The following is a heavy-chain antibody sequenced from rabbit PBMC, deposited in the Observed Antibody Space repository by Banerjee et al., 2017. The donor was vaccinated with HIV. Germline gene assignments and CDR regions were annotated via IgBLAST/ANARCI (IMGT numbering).Heavy chain of an antibody. CDR1: GFTFSNYW. D-gene: IGHD6-1*01. Sequence: QSLEESGGDLVKPGASLTLTCTASGFTFSNYWMCWVRQAPGKGLEWIACIDTDNYNADYASWAKGRFTISKTSSTTVTLQMTSLTVADTATYFCARDSYHSAGYAWDLWGPGTLVTVS. V-gene: IGHV1S40*01. J-gene: IGHJ4*01. CDR2: IDTDNYNA. CDR3: ARDSYHSAGYAWDL.